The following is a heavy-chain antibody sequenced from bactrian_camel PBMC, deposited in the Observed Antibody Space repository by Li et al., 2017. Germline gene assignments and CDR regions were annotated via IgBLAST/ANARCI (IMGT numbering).Heavy chain of an antibody. CDR1: GDSSTLC. CDR2: LDDVGRI. V-gene: IGHV3S53*01. J-gene: IGHJ6*01. D-gene: IGHD1*01. CDR3: AADGEAGFYECNLGSLRPNA. Sequence: VQLVESGGGSAQTGGSLRLSCRASGDSSTLCMAWFRQAPGKEREGAAVLDDVGRINYADSVKGRFTISQDNAKNTLYLQMNGLKPEDTAMYYCAADGEAGFYECNLGSLRPNAWGQGTQVTVS.